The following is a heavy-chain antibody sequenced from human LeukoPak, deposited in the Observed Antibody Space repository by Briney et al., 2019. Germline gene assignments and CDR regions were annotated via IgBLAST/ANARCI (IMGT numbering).Heavy chain of an antibody. CDR2: LYYSGTA. J-gene: IGHJ4*02. V-gene: IGHV4-61*08. D-gene: IGHD6-25*01. CDR1: GGSISSGGYS. CDR3: ARGPSSGQYVSPLDY. Sequence: PSQTLSLTCAVSGGSISSGGYSWSWIRQSPGKRLEWIGYLYYSGTANYNPSLRSRVTISSDTSKNQFSLKLSSLTAADTAMYYCARGPSSGQYVSPLDYWGQGTLVTVSS.